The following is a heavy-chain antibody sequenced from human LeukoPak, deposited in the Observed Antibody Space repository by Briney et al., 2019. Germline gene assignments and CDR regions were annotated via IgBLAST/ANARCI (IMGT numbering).Heavy chain of an antibody. CDR1: GFTFSSYS. V-gene: IGHV3-30*18. D-gene: IGHD4-17*01. CDR2: ISYDGSNK. CDR3: EKDIEPYGDYGGGDYYCYGMDV. Sequence: GRSLRLSCAASGFTFSSYSMHWVRQAPGKGLEWVAVISYDGSNKYYADSVKGRFTISRDNSKNTLYLQMNSLRAEDTAVYYCEKDIEPYGDYGGGDYYCYGMDVWGQGTTVTVSS. J-gene: IGHJ6*02.